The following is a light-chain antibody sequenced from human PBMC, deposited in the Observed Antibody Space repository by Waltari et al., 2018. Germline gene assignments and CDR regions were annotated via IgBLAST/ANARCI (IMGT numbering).Light chain of an antibody. Sequence: ETVMTQSPATLSVSPGEGATLSCRARESVSTKLAWYQRKSGQAPRLLIYGASTRATGIPARFSGTGSGTEFTLTVSSLQSEDFALYYCQQYNNWPLYTFGQGTKLEIK. J-gene: IGKJ2*01. CDR1: ESVSTK. CDR3: QQYNNWPLYT. V-gene: IGKV3-15*01. CDR2: GAS.